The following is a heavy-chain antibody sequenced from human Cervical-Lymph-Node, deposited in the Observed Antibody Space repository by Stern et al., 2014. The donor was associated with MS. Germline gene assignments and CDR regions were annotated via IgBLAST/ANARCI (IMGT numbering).Heavy chain of an antibody. Sequence: VQLVESGPGLVKPSETMSLTCTVSGASITNDYWAWIRQPPGNRLEWIAYISYTGSTNYNPSLKSRVTISLDTSKNQISLNLTSVTAADTAVYYCARLPFSWFDPWGQGTLVTVSS. D-gene: IGHD2/OR15-2a*01. CDR2: ISYTGST. CDR1: GASITNDY. J-gene: IGHJ5*02. CDR3: ARLPFSWFDP. V-gene: IGHV4-59*01.